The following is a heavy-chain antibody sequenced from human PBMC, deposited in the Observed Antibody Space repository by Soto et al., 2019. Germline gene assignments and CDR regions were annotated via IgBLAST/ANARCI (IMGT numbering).Heavy chain of an antibody. J-gene: IGHJ6*02. Sequence: ASVNVSCKAAGYAFTMYYMQWVRQAPRQGLEWMGIINPSGGGTVYAQKFQGRVTMTSDTPTSTVYMEMSSLRSDDTAVYFCARDPYCSGGSCYLENGMDVWGQGTTVTVS. CDR1: GYAFTMYY. D-gene: IGHD2-15*01. CDR3: ARDPYCSGGSCYLENGMDV. V-gene: IGHV1-46*01. CDR2: INPSGGGT.